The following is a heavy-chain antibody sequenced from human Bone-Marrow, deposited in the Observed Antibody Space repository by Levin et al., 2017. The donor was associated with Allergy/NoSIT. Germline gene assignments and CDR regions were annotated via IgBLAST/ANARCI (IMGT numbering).Heavy chain of an antibody. CDR1: GGAFRSYP. CDR2: ITPFLGVT. D-gene: IGHD5-12*01. CDR3: ARGGGYSGYHAPLDY. V-gene: IGHV1-69*04. Sequence: SVKVSCKASGGAFRSYPITWVRQAPGQGLEWMGRITPFLGVTNYAQEFQGRVTISADKSTDTAYMELSSLRSEDTAMYFCARGGGYSGYHAPLDYWGQGTLVTVSS. J-gene: IGHJ4*02.